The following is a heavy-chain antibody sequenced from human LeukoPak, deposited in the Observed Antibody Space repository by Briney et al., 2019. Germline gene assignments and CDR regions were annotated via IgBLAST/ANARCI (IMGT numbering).Heavy chain of an antibody. Sequence: GRSLRLSCAASGFTFSSHAMSWVRQAPGKGLEWVSAISGSGGSTYYADSVKGRFTISRDNSKNTLYLQMNSLRAEDTAVYYCAKGSRIVVVMVDIWGQGTMVTVSS. V-gene: IGHV3-23*01. CDR3: AKGSRIVVVMVDI. CDR2: ISGSGGST. D-gene: IGHD3-22*01. CDR1: GFTFSSHA. J-gene: IGHJ3*02.